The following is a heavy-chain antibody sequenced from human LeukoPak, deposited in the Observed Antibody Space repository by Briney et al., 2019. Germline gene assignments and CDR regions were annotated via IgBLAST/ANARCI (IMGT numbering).Heavy chain of an antibody. J-gene: IGHJ4*02. D-gene: IGHD3-22*01. CDR3: ARDPASYYDTNGYFDY. CDR1: GGSISSSSYY. CDR2: IYYSGSA. Sequence: SETLSLTCTVSGGSISSSSYYWGWIRQPPGKGLGWIGSIYYSGSAYYNPSRKSRVTMSVDTSKNQFSLKLTSVTAADTAVYYCARDPASYYDTNGYFDYWGRGTLVTVSS. V-gene: IGHV4-39*07.